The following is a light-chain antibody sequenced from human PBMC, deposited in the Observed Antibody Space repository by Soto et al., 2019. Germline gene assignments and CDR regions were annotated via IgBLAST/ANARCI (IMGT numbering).Light chain of an antibody. Sequence: QSVLTQSPSASGTPGQRVTISCSGSSSNIGSNYVYWYQQFPGTAPKLLIYTNNQRPSGVPDRFSGSKSGTSASLAISGLRSEDEADYYCAAWDDSLSGWVFGGGTKLTVL. V-gene: IGLV1-47*02. CDR1: SSNIGSNY. J-gene: IGLJ3*02. CDR3: AAWDDSLSGWV. CDR2: TNN.